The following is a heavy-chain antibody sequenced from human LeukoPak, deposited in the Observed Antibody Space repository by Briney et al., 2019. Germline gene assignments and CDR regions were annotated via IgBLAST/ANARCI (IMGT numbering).Heavy chain of an antibody. CDR3: ALGGYFDWLSFDY. CDR2: ISYDGSNK. V-gene: IGHV3-30*04. CDR1: GFTFSSYA. J-gene: IGHJ4*02. D-gene: IGHD3-9*01. Sequence: GGSLRLSCAASGFTFSSYAMHWVRQAPGKGLEWVAVISYDGSNKYYADSVKGRFTISRDNSKNTLYLQMNSLRAEDTAVYYCALGGYFDWLSFDYWGQGTLVTVSS.